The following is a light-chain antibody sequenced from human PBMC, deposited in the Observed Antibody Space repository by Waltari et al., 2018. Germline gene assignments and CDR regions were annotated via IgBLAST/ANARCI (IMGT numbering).Light chain of an antibody. CDR2: KAS. J-gene: IGKJ1*01. CDR3: QRYRKLLS. Sequence: DIQMTQSPSTLSASVGDRVTIPCRASQRLSNWLAQYQQKPGKVPTVLIYKASTLESGLPSRCSGSRSWTDFTLSINSLQPDVFATYYCQRYRKLLSFGQGTKVEIK. V-gene: IGKV1-5*03. CDR1: QRLSNW.